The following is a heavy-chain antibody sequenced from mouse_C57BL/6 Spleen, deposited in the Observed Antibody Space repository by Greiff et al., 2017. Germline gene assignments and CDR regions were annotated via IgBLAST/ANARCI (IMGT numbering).Heavy chain of an antibody. Sequence: VQLQQSGPELVKPGASVKISCKASGYAFSSSWMNWVKQRPGKGLEWIGRIYPGDGDTNYNGKFKGKATLTADKSSSTAYMQLSSLTSEDSAVYFCARPSNWDYYAMDYWGQGTSVTVSS. CDR3: ARPSNWDYYAMDY. D-gene: IGHD4-1*01. J-gene: IGHJ4*01. CDR1: GYAFSSSW. V-gene: IGHV1-82*01. CDR2: IYPGDGDT.